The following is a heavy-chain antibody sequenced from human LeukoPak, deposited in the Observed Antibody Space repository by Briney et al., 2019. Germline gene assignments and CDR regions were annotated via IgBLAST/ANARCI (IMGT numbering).Heavy chain of an antibody. CDR1: GGSISSGGYY. V-gene: IGHV4-31*03. CDR3: ARASIAARPDFDY. Sequence: PSQTLSLTCTVSGGSISSGGYYWSWIRQHPGKGLEWIGYIYYSGGTYYNPSLKSRVTISVDTSKNQFSLKLSSVTAADTAVYYCARASIAARPDFDYWGQGTLVTVSS. D-gene: IGHD6-6*01. J-gene: IGHJ4*02. CDR2: IYYSGGT.